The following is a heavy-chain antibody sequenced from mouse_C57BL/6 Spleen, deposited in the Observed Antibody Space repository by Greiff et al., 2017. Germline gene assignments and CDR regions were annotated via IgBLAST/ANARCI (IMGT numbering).Heavy chain of an antibody. CDR1: GFNIKDYY. Sequence: EVKLQESGAELVKPGASVKLSCTASGFNIKDYYMHWVKQRTEQGLEWIGRIDPEDGETKYAPKFQGKATITADTSSTTAYLQLRSLTSEDTAVDYCALYYGSSPWYFDVWGTGTPVTVSS. CDR2: IDPEDGET. CDR3: ALYYGSSPWYFDV. D-gene: IGHD1-1*01. J-gene: IGHJ1*03. V-gene: IGHV14-2*01.